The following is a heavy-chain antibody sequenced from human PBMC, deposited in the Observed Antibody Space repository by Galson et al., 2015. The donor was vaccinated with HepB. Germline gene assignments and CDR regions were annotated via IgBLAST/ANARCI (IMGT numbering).Heavy chain of an antibody. CDR1: GFTFSSYG. CDR3: AKFPGGSSGYYPDY. J-gene: IGHJ4*02. D-gene: IGHD3-22*01. CDR2: ISGSGGST. Sequence: LRLSCAASGFTFSSYGMHWVRQAPGKGLEWVSAISGSGGSTYYADSVKGRFTISRDNSKNTLYLQMNSLRAEDTAVYYCAKFPGGSSGYYPDYWGQGTLVTVSS. V-gene: IGHV3-23*01.